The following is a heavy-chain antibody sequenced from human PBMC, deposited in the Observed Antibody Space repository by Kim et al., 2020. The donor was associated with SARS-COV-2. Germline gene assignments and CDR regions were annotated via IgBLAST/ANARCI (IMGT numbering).Heavy chain of an antibody. J-gene: IGHJ2*01. D-gene: IGHD3-22*01. CDR3: AKIYDSSGYYGDWYFDL. V-gene: IGHV3-23*01. CDR2: ISGSGGST. CDR1: GFTFSSYA. Sequence: GGSLRLSCAASGFTFSSYAMSWVRQAPGKGLEWVSAISGSGGSTYYADSVKGRFTISRDNSKNPLYLQMNSLRAEDTAVYYCAKIYDSSGYYGDWYFDLWGRGTLVTLSS.